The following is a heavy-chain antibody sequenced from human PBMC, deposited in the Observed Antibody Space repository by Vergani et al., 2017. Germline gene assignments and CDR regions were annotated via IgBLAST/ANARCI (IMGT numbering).Heavy chain of an antibody. J-gene: IGHJ6*02. Sequence: QLQLQESGPGLVKPSETLSLTCTVSGGSISSSSYYWGWIRQPPGKGLEWIGSISYSGSTYYNPSLKCRVTISVDTSKNQSSLKLSSVTAADTAVYYCARHLAYCGGDCYPYYYGMDVWGQGTTVTVSS. D-gene: IGHD2-21*02. CDR1: GGSISSSSYY. CDR2: ISYSGST. V-gene: IGHV4-39*01. CDR3: ARHLAYCGGDCYPYYYGMDV.